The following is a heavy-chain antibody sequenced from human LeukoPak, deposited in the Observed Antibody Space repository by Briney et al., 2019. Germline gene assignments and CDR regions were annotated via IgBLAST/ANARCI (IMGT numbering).Heavy chain of an antibody. Sequence: ASVKVSCKASGYTFIRGYMHWVRQAPGQGLEWMGIINPSGGSTTYAQKFQGRVTMTRDMSTSTVYMELSSLRSEDTAVYYCARDFQWSVDYWGQGTLVTVSS. J-gene: IGHJ4*02. CDR3: ARDFQWSVDY. D-gene: IGHD2-15*01. CDR2: INPSGGST. CDR1: GYTFIRGY. V-gene: IGHV1-46*01.